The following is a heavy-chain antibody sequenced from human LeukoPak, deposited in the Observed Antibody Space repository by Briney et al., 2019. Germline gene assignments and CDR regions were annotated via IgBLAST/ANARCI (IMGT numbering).Heavy chain of an antibody. CDR1: GGSFSDYY. Sequence: PSETLSLTCAVYGGSFSDYYWSWIRQPPGKGLEWIGEINHSESTNYNPSLKSRVTIAVDTSKNQFSLKLSSVTAADTAVHYCARTSDTGWFDPWGQGTLVTVSS. CDR3: ARTSDTGWFDP. J-gene: IGHJ5*02. V-gene: IGHV4-34*01. CDR2: INHSEST. D-gene: IGHD5-18*01.